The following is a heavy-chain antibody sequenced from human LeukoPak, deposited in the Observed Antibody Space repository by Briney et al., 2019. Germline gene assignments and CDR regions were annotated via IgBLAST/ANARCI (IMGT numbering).Heavy chain of an antibody. CDR3: AKYYYDSSDYDPYFDY. CDR1: GFTFSSYA. J-gene: IGHJ4*02. V-gene: IGHV3-30-3*02. CDR2: ISYDGSNK. D-gene: IGHD3-22*01. Sequence: GGSLRLSCAASGFTFSSYAMHWVRQAPGKGLEWVAVISYDGSNKYYADSVKGRFTTSRDSSKNTLYLQMNSLRAEDTAVYYCAKYYYDSSDYDPYFDYWGQGTLVTVSS.